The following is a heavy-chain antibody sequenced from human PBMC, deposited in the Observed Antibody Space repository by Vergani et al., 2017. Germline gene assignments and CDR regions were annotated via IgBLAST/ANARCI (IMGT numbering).Heavy chain of an antibody. J-gene: IGHJ5*02. CDR3: ARDHYYGSGSYCSGNWFDP. CDR2: IYYSGST. CDR1: GGSISSYY. D-gene: IGHD3-10*01. V-gene: IGHV4-59*01. Sequence: QVQLQESGPGLVKPSETLSLTCTVSGGSISSYYWSWIRQPPGKGLEWIGYIYYSGSTNYNPSLKSRVTISVDTSKNQFSLKLSSVTAADTAVYYCARDHYYGSGSYCSGNWFDPWGQGTLVTVSS.